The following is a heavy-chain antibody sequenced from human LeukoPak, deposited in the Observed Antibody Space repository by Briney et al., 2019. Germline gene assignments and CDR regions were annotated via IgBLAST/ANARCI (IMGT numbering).Heavy chain of an antibody. CDR2: INHSGST. V-gene: IGHV4-34*01. Sequence: PSETLSLTCAVYGGSFSGYYWSWIRQPPGKGLEWIGEINHSGSTNYNPSLKSRVTISVDTSKNQFSLKLSSVTAADTAVYYCARVRTMVRGVIIVYYMDVWGKGTTVTVSS. CDR1: GGSFSGYY. D-gene: IGHD3-10*01. CDR3: ARVRTMVRGVIIVYYMDV. J-gene: IGHJ6*03.